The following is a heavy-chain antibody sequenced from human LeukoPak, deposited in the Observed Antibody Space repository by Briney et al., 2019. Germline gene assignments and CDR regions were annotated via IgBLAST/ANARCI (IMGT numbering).Heavy chain of an antibody. CDR3: ASLLRGGYGMDV. Sequence: SETLSLTCTVSGGSISSYYWSWIRQPPGKGLEWIGYIYYSGSTNYNPSLKSRVTISVDTSKNQFSLKLSSVTAADTAVYYCASLLRGGYGMDVWGQGTTVTVPS. V-gene: IGHV4-59*08. J-gene: IGHJ6*02. CDR2: IYYSGST. D-gene: IGHD3-16*01. CDR1: GGSISSYY.